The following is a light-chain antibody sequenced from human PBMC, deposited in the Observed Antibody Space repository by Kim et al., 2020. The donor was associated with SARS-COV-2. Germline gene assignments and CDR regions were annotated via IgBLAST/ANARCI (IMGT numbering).Light chain of an antibody. CDR3: QKYNSAPST. J-gene: IGKJ4*01. V-gene: IGKV1-27*01. Sequence: ASLGNRVTITCLASQGINNYLAWYQQKPGKVPKLLIYAASALQSGVPSRFSGSGSGTDFTLTISSLQPEDVATYYCQKYNSAPSTFGGGTKVDIK. CDR2: AAS. CDR1: QGINNY.